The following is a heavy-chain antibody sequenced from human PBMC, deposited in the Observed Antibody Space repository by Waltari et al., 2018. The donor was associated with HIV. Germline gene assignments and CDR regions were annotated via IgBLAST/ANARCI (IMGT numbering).Heavy chain of an antibody. D-gene: IGHD3-16*01. CDR3: ARDRSMITFLHYFDS. CDR1: GFTFSSYW. CDR2: IKQDGSEK. J-gene: IGHJ4*02. V-gene: IGHV3-7*01. Sequence: EVQLVESGGGLVQPGGSLRLSCAASGFTFSSYWMSWVRQAPGKGLEWVANIKQDGSEKYYVDSVKGRFTISRDNAKKSVYLQMNSLRAEDTAVYFCARDRSMITFLHYFDSWGQGTLVTVSS.